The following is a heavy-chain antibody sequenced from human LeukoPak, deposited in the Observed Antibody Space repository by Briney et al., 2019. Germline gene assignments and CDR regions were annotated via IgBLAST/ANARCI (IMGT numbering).Heavy chain of an antibody. CDR3: ARERIVVVPARRDYYGMDV. D-gene: IGHD2-2*01. J-gene: IGHJ6*02. CDR1: GYTFTGYY. V-gene: IGHV1-2*02. Sequence: ASVKVSCKASGYTFTGYYMHWVRQAPGQGLEWMGWINPNSGGTNYAQKFQGRVTMTRDTSISTAYMELSGLRSDDTAVYYCARERIVVVPARRDYYGMDVWGQGTTVTVSS. CDR2: INPNSGGT.